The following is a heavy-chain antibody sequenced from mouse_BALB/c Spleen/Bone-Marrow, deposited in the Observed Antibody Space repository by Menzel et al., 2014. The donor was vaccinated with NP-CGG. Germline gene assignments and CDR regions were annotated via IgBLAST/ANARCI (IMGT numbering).Heavy chain of an antibody. Sequence: LQESGAGLVKPGASVKLSCKASGYTFTEYIIHWVKQRSGQGLEWIGWFYPGSGSIKYNEKFKDKATLTADKSSSTVYMELSRLTSEDSAVYFCARHEGREMGFDYWGQGTTLTVSS. CDR1: GYTFTEYI. V-gene: IGHV1-62-2*01. J-gene: IGHJ2*01. D-gene: IGHD2-3*01. CDR3: ARHEGREMGFDY. CDR2: FYPGSGSI.